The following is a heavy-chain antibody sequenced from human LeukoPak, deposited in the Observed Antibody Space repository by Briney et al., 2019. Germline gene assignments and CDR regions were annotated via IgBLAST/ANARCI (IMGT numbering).Heavy chain of an antibody. CDR3: AASSGYYYPRFDY. J-gene: IGHJ4*02. CDR2: ISYDGSNK. D-gene: IGHD3-22*01. V-gene: IGHV3-30*04. CDR1: GFTFSSYA. Sequence: GGSLRLSCAASGFTFSSYAMHWVRQAPGKGLEWVAVISYDGSNKYYADSVKGRFTISRDNSKNTLYLQMNSLRAEDTAVHYCAASSGYYYPRFDYWGQGTLVTVSS.